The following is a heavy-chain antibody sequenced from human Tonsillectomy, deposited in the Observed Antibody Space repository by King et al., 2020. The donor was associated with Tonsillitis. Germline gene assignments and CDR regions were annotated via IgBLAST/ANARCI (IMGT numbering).Heavy chain of an antibody. Sequence: VQLQQWGAGLFKPSETLSLTCAVYGGSFSGYYWSWIRQPPGKGLEWIGEINHSGSTNYNPSLKSRVTISVDTSKKQFSLKLSSVTAADTAVYYCAREALENDTFDIWGQGTMVTVSS. CDR1: GGSFSGYY. D-gene: IGHD3-3*01. CDR2: INHSGST. J-gene: IGHJ3*02. V-gene: IGHV4-34*01. CDR3: AREALENDTFDI.